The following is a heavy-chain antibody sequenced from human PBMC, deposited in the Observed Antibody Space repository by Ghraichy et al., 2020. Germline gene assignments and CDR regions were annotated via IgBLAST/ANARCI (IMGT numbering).Heavy chain of an antibody. CDR3: ARDCRITIFGVAVDNWFDP. D-gene: IGHD3-3*01. CDR2: IIPIFGTA. J-gene: IGHJ5*02. CDR1: GGTFSSYA. V-gene: IGHV1-69*13. Sequence: SVKVSCKASGGTFSSYAISWVRQAPGQGLEWMGGIIPIFGTANYAQKFQGRVTITADESTSTAYMELSSLRSEDTAVYYCARDCRITIFGVAVDNWFDPWGQGTLVTVSS.